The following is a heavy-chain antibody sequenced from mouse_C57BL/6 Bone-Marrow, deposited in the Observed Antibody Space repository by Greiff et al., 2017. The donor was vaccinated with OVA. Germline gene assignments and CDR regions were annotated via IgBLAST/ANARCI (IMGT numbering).Heavy chain of an antibody. CDR2: ISYDGSN. Sequence: EVQLQESGPGLVKPSQSLSLTCSVTGYSITSGYYWNWIRQFPGNKLEWMGYISYDGSNNYNPSLKNRISITRDTSKNQFFLKLNSVTTEDTATYYCARDHDYERTWFAYWGQGTLVTVSA. V-gene: IGHV3-6*01. CDR1: GYSITSGYY. J-gene: IGHJ3*01. CDR3: ARDHDYERTWFAY. D-gene: IGHD2-4*01.